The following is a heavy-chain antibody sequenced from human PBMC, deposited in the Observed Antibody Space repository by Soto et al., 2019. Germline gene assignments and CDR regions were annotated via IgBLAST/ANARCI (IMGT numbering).Heavy chain of an antibody. CDR1: GYTFTSYG. D-gene: IGHD2-2*01. CDR3: ARDHCSSTSCGYYYYMDV. Sequence: QVQLVQSGAEVKKPGASVKVSCKASGYTFTSYGISWVRQAPGKGLEWMGWISAYNGNTNYAQKLQGRVTMTTDTSTSTAYMELRSRRSDDTAVYYCARDHCSSTSCGYYYYMDVWGKGTTCTVSS. CDR2: ISAYNGNT. J-gene: IGHJ6*03. V-gene: IGHV1-18*01.